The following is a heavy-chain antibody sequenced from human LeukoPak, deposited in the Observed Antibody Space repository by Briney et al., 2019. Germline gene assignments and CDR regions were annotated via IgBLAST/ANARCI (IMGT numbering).Heavy chain of an antibody. J-gene: IGHJ2*01. CDR2: VSYSGRT. D-gene: IGHD5-24*01. Sequence: PSETLSLTCTVSGGSITNYYWNWIRQPPGKDLELIGCVSYSGRTHYSSALKSRVTISVDTSKNQFSLNLRSVTAADTAVYYCARPGRQDAYNGHYWYFDLWGRGTLVTVSS. V-gene: IGHV4-59*01. CDR1: GGSITNYY. CDR3: ARPGRQDAYNGHYWYFDL.